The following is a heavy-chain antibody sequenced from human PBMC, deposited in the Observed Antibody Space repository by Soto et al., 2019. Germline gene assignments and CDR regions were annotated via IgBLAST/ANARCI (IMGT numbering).Heavy chain of an antibody. CDR1: GYTFTSYY. D-gene: IGHD2-8*01. J-gene: IGHJ6*02. V-gene: IGHV1-2*02. CDR2: INPDSGVT. CDR3: ARDRGVRDV. Sequence: QVQLVQSGAEVKKPGASVKVSCKASGYTFTSYYMHWVRQAPGQGLEWMGWINPDSGVTYYPHKFQDRVTMTRDTSISTAYMGLSRLTSDDTALYYCARDRGVRDVWGQGTTVIVSS.